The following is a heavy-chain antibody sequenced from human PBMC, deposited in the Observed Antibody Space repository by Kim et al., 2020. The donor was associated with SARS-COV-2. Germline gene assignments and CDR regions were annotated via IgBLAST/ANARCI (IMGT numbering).Heavy chain of an antibody. CDR3: ARDVYPGNDFWSGYYAYYYYYYMDF. CDR2: INPSGGST. J-gene: IGHJ6*03. D-gene: IGHD3-3*01. V-gene: IGHV1-46*01. CDR1: GYTFTSYY. Sequence: ASVKVSCKASGYTFTSYYMHWVRQAPGQGLEWMGIINPSGGSTSYAQKFQGRVTMTRDTSTSTVYMELSSLRSEDTAVYYCARDVYPGNDFWSGYYAYYYYYYMDFWGKGTTVTVSS.